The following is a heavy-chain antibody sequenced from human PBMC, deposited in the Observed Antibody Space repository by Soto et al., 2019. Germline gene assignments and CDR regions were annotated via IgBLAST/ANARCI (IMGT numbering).Heavy chain of an antibody. CDR3: ARRALPQCINGVCYKDGFWDY. V-gene: IGHV4-31*03. CDR1: GGSVSSGGYY. Sequence: SETLSLTCTVSGGSVSSGGYYWSWIRQHPGTGLEWIGYIYYSGTTYFNPSLKSRASISLDTSKNEFSLKLTSVTAADTAVYYCARRALPQCINGVCYKDGFWDYWGQGALVTV. CDR2: IYYSGTT. D-gene: IGHD2-8*01. J-gene: IGHJ4*02.